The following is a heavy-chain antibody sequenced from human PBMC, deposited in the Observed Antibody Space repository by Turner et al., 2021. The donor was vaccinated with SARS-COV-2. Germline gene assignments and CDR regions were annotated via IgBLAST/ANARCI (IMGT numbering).Heavy chain of an antibody. Sequence: QVQLVESGGGVVQPGRSLSLSCAASGFTFSSYAMHWVRQSPGKGLEWVALISYDGSNKSYADSVKGRFTISRDNSKNTLYLQMNSLRAEDTAVYYCARDGGGWFDPWGQGTLVTVSS. J-gene: IGHJ5*02. CDR3: ARDGGGWFDP. D-gene: IGHD3-16*01. CDR1: GFTFSSYA. CDR2: ISYDGSNK. V-gene: IGHV3-30*04.